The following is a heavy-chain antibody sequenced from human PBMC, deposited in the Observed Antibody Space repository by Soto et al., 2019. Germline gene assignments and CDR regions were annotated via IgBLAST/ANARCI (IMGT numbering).Heavy chain of an antibody. CDR1: GGTLSDHG. CDR2: TIPVFNTA. D-gene: IGHD3-10*01. V-gene: IGHV1-69*06. Sequence: QVQLEQSGAEVKKPGSSVKVSCKASGGTLSDHGVAWLRQAPGQGLEWMGGTIPVFNTAKYAQKFQGRVTVTADKFTNIAYMELPSLRSEDTAFYFCARGVYGSGNYYTGPSAFDSRGQGTMVIVAS. CDR3: ARGVYGSGNYYTGPSAFDS. J-gene: IGHJ3*02.